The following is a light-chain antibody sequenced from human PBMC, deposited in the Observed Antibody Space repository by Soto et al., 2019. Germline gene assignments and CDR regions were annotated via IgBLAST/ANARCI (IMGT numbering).Light chain of an antibody. CDR1: SSDVGGYNY. CDR3: SSYTTNTTLI. CDR2: DVS. J-gene: IGLJ2*01. V-gene: IGLV2-14*03. Sequence: QSALTQPASVSGSPGQSIAISCTGTSSDVGGYNYVSWYQQHPGKAPKLMIYDVSYRPSGVSNRFSGSKSGNTASLTISGLQAEDEADYYCSSYTTNTTLIFGGGTQLT.